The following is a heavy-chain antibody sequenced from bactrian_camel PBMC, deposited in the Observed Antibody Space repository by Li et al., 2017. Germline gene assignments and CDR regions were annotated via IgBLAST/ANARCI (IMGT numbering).Heavy chain of an antibody. J-gene: IGHJ6*01. D-gene: IGHD4*01. V-gene: IGHV3S53*01. CDR1: AYTYSTHC. Sequence: HVQLVESGGGTVQPGGSLRLSCVASAYTYSTHCMGWFRQAPGKEREAVAAIDSDGSTSYADSVKGRFTISRDNGKNTVYLQMNSLKPEDTAMYYCAASSSSTCWSVATYDFAFWGQGTQVTVS. CDR2: IDSDGST. CDR3: AASSSSTCWSVATYDFAF.